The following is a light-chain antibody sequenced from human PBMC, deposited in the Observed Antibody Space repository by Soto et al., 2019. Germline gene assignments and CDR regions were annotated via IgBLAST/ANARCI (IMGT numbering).Light chain of an antibody. CDR2: AAS. CDR1: QGIDND. Sequence: DIQMTQSPSSLSASVGDRVTITCRASQGIDNDLAWFQQKPGKAPKAMIYAASSLQSGVRSRFSGSGSGEDFTLTISILQPEDFATYCCQQYYSYPQTFGQETTEEIK. V-gene: IGKV1-16*01. CDR3: QQYYSYPQT. J-gene: IGKJ1*01.